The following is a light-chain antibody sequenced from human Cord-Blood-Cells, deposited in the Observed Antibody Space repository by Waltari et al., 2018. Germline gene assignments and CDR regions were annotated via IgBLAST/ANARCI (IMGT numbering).Light chain of an antibody. CDR3: SSYTSSSTLV. Sequence: QSALTPPASVSGSPGQSITISCTGTSSDVGGYNYDSWYQQHPGKAPKLMIYDVSNRPSGVSNRFSGSKSGITASLTISGLQAEDEADYYCSSYTSSSTLVFGTVTKVTVL. V-gene: IGLV2-14*01. CDR1: SSDVGGYNY. CDR2: DVS. J-gene: IGLJ1*01.